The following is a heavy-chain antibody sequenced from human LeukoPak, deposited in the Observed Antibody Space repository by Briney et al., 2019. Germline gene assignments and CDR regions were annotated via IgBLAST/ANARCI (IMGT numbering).Heavy chain of an antibody. D-gene: IGHD3-10*01. Sequence: PGGSLRLSCAASGFTFSSYSMNWVRQAPGKGLEWVAYISSSSSNIYYADSVKGRFTISRDNAKNSLYLQMNSLRAEDTAVYYCARGAGSGSYYDYWGQGTLVTVSS. CDR2: ISSSSSNI. CDR1: GFTFSSYS. V-gene: IGHV3-48*01. CDR3: ARGAGSGSYYDY. J-gene: IGHJ4*02.